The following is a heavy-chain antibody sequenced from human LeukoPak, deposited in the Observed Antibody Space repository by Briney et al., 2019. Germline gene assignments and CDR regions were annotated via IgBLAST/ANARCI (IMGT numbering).Heavy chain of an antibody. D-gene: IGHD5-12*01. J-gene: IGHJ4*02. CDR3: AKDKLYSGYDYFDY. V-gene: IGHV3-53*01. CDR2: IYSGGST. Sequence: PGGSLRLSCAASGFTVSSNYMSWVRQAPGKGLEWVSVIYSGGSTYYADSVKGRFTISRDNSKNTLYLQMNSLRAEDTAVYYCAKDKLYSGYDYFDYWGQGTLVTVSS. CDR1: GFTVSSNY.